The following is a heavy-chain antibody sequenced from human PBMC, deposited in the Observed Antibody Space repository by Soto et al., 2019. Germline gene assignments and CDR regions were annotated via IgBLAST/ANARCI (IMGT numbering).Heavy chain of an antibody. CDR3: ARSGYAHYFDS. CDR1: GYTFTGSQ. V-gene: IGHV1-2*02. Sequence: GASVKVSCKASGYTFTGSQIHWVRQAPGQGLEWMGWINPNSGGTNYAQKFQGRVTISADKSISTAYLQWSSLKASDTAMYYCARSGYAHYFDSWGQGTLVTVSS. J-gene: IGHJ4*02. CDR2: INPNSGGT. D-gene: IGHD3-22*01.